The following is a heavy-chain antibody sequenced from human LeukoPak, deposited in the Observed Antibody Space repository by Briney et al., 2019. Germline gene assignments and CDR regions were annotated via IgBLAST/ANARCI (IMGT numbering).Heavy chain of an antibody. V-gene: IGHV4-38-2*01. Sequence: PSETLSLTCGVSGYPVNNAYYWVWIRQPPGKGLEWIGSLYHPDSTYYNPSLKSRVTTSVDTSRNQFSLRLSFVTAADTAVYYSARQYDSYFYYYLDLWGTGTTVTVSS. D-gene: IGHD2-2*01. J-gene: IGHJ6*03. CDR3: ARQYDSYFYYYLDL. CDR2: LYHPDST. CDR1: GYPVNNAYY.